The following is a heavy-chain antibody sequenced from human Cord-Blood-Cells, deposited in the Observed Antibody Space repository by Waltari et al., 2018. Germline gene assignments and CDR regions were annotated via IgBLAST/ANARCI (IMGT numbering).Heavy chain of an antibody. CDR2: IIPILGIA. D-gene: IGHD3-3*01. Sequence: QVQLVQSGAEVKKLGSSVEVCCKASGGIFSSYAINWERQAPSPVLEWMGRIIPILGIANYAQKFQGRVTITADKSTSTAYMELSSLRSEDTAVYYCARRFSNYDFWSGYYDAFYIWGQGTMVTVSS. CDR1: GGIFSSYA. J-gene: IGHJ3*02. V-gene: IGHV1-69*09. CDR3: ARRFSNYDFWSGYYDAFYI.